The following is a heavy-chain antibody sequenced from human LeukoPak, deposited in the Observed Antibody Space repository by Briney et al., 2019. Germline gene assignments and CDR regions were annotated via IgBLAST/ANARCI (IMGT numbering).Heavy chain of an antibody. J-gene: IGHJ5*01. CDR3: ERPWEITISERSYNWFDS. V-gene: IGHV1-2*02. CDR2: INPNSGGT. CDR1: GYTFTAYY. D-gene: IGHD1-26*01. Sequence: ASVKVSCTASGYTFTAYYIHWVRQAPGQGLEWMGRINPNSGGTNYAQKFQGRVTMTRDTSISTAYMELSRLRSDDTAVYYCERPWEITISERSYNWFDSWGQGTLVTVSS.